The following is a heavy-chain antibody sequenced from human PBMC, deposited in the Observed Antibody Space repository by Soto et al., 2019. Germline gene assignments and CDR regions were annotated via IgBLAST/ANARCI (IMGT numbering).Heavy chain of an antibody. Sequence: SVKVSCKASGGTFSSYTISWVRQAPGQGLEWMGRIIPILGIANYAQKFQGRVTITADKSTSTAYMELSSLRSEDTAVYYCARVIYYGSGSYYNSVYYFDYWGQGTLVTVSS. CDR2: IIPILGIA. CDR3: ARVIYYGSGSYYNSVYYFDY. V-gene: IGHV1-69*02. D-gene: IGHD3-10*01. J-gene: IGHJ4*02. CDR1: GGTFSSYT.